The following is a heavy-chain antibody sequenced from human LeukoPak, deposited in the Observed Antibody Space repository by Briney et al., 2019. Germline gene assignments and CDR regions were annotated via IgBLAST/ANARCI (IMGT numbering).Heavy chain of an antibody. CDR2: ISWNSGSI. J-gene: IGHJ4*02. D-gene: IGHD3-9*01. CDR3: AKAQVLRYFDWALDY. V-gene: IGHV3-9*01. CDR1: GFTFDDYA. Sequence: GGSLRLSCAASGFTFDDYAMQWVRQAPGKGLEWVSGISWNSGSIGYADSVKGRFTISRDNAKNSLYLQMNSLRAEDTALYYCAKAQVLRYFDWALDYWGQGTLVTVSS.